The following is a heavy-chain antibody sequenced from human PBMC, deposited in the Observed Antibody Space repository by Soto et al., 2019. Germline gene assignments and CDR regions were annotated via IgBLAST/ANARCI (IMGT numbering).Heavy chain of an antibody. CDR3: ARDNYPVVLTAAPEVGAFDI. Sequence: QVQLVQSGGEVKKPGSSVKVSCSVSGGTFRTYTFSWVRQAPGQGLEWMGSIIPLLGITNYAQKFQGRVTIIADKSTNTAYVELSSLTSEDTAIFYCARDNYPVVLTAAPEVGAFDIWGQGTMVIVSS. CDR2: IIPLLGIT. CDR1: GGTFRTYT. V-gene: IGHV1-69*08. J-gene: IGHJ3*02. D-gene: IGHD2-15*01.